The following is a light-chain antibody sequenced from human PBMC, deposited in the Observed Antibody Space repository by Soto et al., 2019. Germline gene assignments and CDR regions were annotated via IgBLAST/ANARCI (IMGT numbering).Light chain of an antibody. CDR2: DAS. CDR3: QQYNNWPPWT. V-gene: IGKV3-15*01. CDR1: QSVSNN. J-gene: IGKJ1*01. Sequence: ILMTQSPAPLSVSPGERATPSCRASQSVSNNLAWYQQKPGQAPRLLIYDASTRATGIPARFSGSGSGTEFTLTISGLQSEDFAVYYCQQYNNWPPWTFGQGTKVEIK.